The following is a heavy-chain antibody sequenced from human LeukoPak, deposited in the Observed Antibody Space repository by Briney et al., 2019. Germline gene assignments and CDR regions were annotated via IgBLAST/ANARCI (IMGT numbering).Heavy chain of an antibody. CDR3: ARGCGGGPGCYILDY. D-gene: IGHD2-15*01. CDR1: GFTFSSFG. Sequence: GGSLRLSCAASGFTFSSFGMHWVRQAPGKGLEWVAIIWSDGSNEVYIESVKGRFTISRDNSKNTLYLHMNSLRGEDTAMYFCARGCGGGPGCYILDYWGQGTLVTASA. J-gene: IGHJ4*02. CDR2: IWSDGSNE. V-gene: IGHV3-33*01.